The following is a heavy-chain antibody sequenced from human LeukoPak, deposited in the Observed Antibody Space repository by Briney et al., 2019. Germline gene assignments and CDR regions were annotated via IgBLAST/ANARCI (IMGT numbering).Heavy chain of an antibody. V-gene: IGHV3-9*03. J-gene: IGHJ4*02. D-gene: IGHD3-9*01. CDR1: GFKFDDYA. CDR3: AKHTSTYFDDYSRPNQLIDS. CDR2: ISWRGARS. Sequence: GGSLRLSCAASGFKFDDYAMHWVRQAPGKGLKGVSGISWRGARSGYADSVKGRFTISRDNAKNSLYLQMTNLSAEDMALYYCAKHTSTYFDDYSRPNQLIDSWGEGTLVTVSS.